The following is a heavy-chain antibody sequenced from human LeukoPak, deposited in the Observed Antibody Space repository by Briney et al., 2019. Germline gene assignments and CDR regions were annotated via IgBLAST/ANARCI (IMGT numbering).Heavy chain of an antibody. J-gene: IGHJ4*02. CDR1: GGSISSSSYY. Sequence: SETLSLTCTVSGGSISSSSYYWGWIRQPPGEGLEWIGSIYYSGSTYYNPSLKSRVTISVDTSKNQFSLKLSSVTAADTAVYYCARHLMAAAGTPVDYWGQGTLVTVSS. D-gene: IGHD6-13*01. CDR2: IYYSGST. V-gene: IGHV4-39*01. CDR3: ARHLMAAAGTPVDY.